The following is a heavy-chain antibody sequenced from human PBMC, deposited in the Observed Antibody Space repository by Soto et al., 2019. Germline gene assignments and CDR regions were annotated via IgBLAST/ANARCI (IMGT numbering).Heavy chain of an antibody. CDR2: IYYSGST. V-gene: IGHV4-31*03. D-gene: IGHD3-22*01. CDR3: ARFYYDSSGLYYFDY. Sequence: QVQLQESGPGLVKPSQTLSLTCTVSGGSISSGGYYWSWIRQHPGKGLEWIGYIYYSGSTYYNPSLKSRVTISVDTSKNQFSLKLSSVTAAYTAVYYCARFYYDSSGLYYFDYWGQGTLVTVSS. J-gene: IGHJ4*02. CDR1: GGSISSGGYY.